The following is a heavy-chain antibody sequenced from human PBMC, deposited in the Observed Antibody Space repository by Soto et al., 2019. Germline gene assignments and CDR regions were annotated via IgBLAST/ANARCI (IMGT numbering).Heavy chain of an antibody. Sequence: EVQLLESGGGLVRPGGSRRLSCPASGFSFSSYALSWVRQAPGKGLEWVSTISGSDGKTYYADSVKGRFSISRDTSKTTLYLEMTSLRVEDTAVYYCARWSFLDYWGQGTRVTVS. J-gene: IGHJ4*02. CDR2: ISGSDGKT. CDR3: ARWSFLDY. V-gene: IGHV3-23*01. CDR1: GFSFSSYA. D-gene: IGHD1-26*01.